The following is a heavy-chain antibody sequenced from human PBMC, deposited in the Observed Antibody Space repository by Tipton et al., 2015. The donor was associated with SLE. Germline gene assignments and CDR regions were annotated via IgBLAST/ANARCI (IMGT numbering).Heavy chain of an antibody. Sequence: TLSLTCTVSGGSFSSHYWNWIRQPPGKGLEWIGYIYYSGSTNYNPSLKSRVTISVDTSKNQFSLKLSSVTAADTAVYYCARSAGYGSSWAHFDYWGQGTLVTVSS. CDR1: GGSFSSHY. V-gene: IGHV4-59*11. CDR2: IYYSGST. J-gene: IGHJ4*02. D-gene: IGHD6-13*01. CDR3: ARSAGYGSSWAHFDY.